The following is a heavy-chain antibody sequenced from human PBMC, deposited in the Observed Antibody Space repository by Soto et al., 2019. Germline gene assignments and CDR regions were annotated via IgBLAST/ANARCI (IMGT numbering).Heavy chain of an antibody. D-gene: IGHD1-7*01. CDR3: ARDPASIALPSITGTTVGPKGIDY. Sequence: PGGSLRLSCAASGFTFSSYSMNWVRQAPGKGLEWVASISSSSSYIYYADSVKGRFTISRDNAKNSLYLQMNSLRAEDTAVYYCARDPASIALPSITGTTVGPKGIDYWGQGTLVTVSS. J-gene: IGHJ4*02. V-gene: IGHV3-21*01. CDR2: ISSSSSYI. CDR1: GFTFSSYS.